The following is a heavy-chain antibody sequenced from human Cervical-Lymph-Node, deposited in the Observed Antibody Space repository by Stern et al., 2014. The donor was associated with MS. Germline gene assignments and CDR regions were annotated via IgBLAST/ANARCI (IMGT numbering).Heavy chain of an antibody. Sequence: QVQLVQSGAEVKKPWASVKVSCKASGHTFAVHWERQAPGQRLEWMGRIITGNGDTNYSQKFQGRVTITRDTFASTAYMELRSLRSEDTAVYYCTSLSGPLDSWGQGTLVTVSS. CDR1: GHTFA. J-gene: IGHJ5*01. D-gene: IGHD3-10*01. V-gene: IGHV1-3*04. CDR2: IITGNGDT. CDR3: TSLSGPLDS.